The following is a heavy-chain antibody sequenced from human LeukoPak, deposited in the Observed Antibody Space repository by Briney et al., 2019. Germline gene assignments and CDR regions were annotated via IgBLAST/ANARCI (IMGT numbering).Heavy chain of an antibody. J-gene: IGHJ6*02. CDR1: GFTSSSYG. D-gene: IGHD2-15*01. Sequence: GGSLRLSCAASGFTSSSYGMHWVRQAPGKGLEWVAFIRDDGSSKFYVDSVKGRFTISRDNSKNTLFLQMNSLRAEDTAVYYCARERRCSGGSCYKNYGMDVWGQGTTVTVSS. V-gene: IGHV3-30*02. CDR3: ARERRCSGGSCYKNYGMDV. CDR2: IRDDGSSK.